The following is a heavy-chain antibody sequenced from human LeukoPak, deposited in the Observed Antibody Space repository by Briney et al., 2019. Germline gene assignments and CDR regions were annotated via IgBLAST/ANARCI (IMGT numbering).Heavy chain of an antibody. CDR3: AIRPHYSSSWYSRDY. CDR1: GGSISNSSSY. Sequence: SETLSLTCTVSGGSISNSSSYWGWIRQPPGKGLEWIGSIYYSGSTYYNPSLKSRVTISVDTSKNQFSLKLSSVTAADTAVYYCAIRPHYSSSWYSRDYWGQGTLVTVSS. J-gene: IGHJ4*02. V-gene: IGHV4-39*01. CDR2: IYYSGST. D-gene: IGHD6-13*01.